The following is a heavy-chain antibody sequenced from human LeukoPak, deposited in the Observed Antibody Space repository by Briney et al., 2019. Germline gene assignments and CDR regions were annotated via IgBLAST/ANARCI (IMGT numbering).Heavy chain of an antibody. D-gene: IGHD3-10*01. V-gene: IGHV3-33*06. J-gene: IGHJ4*02. CDR3: AKVIWFGELFFDY. CDR2: IWYDGNNK. CDR1: GFTFNSYG. Sequence: PGRSLRLSCAASGFTFNSYGIHWVRQAPGKGLEWVAVIWYDGNNKYYADSVKGRFTISGDSSKNTMYLQMNSLRAEDTAVYYCAKVIWFGELFFDYWGQGTLVTVSS.